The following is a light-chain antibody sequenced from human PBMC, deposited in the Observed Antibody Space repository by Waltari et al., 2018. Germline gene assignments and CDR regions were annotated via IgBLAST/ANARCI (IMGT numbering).Light chain of an antibody. J-gene: IGKJ2*01. V-gene: IGKV1D-13*01. CDR2: DAS. CDR3: QQFNNYLYT. CDR1: QGISSG. Sequence: AIQLTQSPSSLSASVGDRVTISCRASQGISSGLAWYQQKAAKAPRLLIYDASSVAGGVPSRFSGSGAGTDFTLTISSLQPEDFATYYCQQFNNYLYTFGQGTTLEI.